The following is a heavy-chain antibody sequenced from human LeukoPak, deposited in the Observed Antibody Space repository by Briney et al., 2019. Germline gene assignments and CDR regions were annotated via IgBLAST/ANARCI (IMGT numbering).Heavy chain of an antibody. V-gene: IGHV3-7*03. D-gene: IGHD3-16*01. CDR1: GFSFSSYW. CDR3: ARGGGLDV. J-gene: IGHJ6*02. Sequence: GGSLRLSCAASGFSFSSYWMSWVRQAPGKGLEWVANIKRDGSEKFYVDSVKGRFTISRDNAKNSLYLQMSNLRAEDTAVYFCARGGGLDVWGQGATVTVSS. CDR2: IKRDGSEK.